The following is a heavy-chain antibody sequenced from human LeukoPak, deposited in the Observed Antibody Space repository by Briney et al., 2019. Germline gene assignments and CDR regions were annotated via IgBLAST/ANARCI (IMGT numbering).Heavy chain of an antibody. Sequence: GGSLRLSCAASGFTFSSYAMRWVRQAPGKGLEWVAVISYDGSNKYYADSVKGRFTISRDNSKNTLYLQMNSLRAEDTAVYYCARSLFNYYDSPPLDYWGQGTLVTVSS. CDR2: ISYDGSNK. J-gene: IGHJ4*02. V-gene: IGHV3-30-3*01. CDR3: ARSLFNYYDSPPLDY. CDR1: GFTFSSYA. D-gene: IGHD3-22*01.